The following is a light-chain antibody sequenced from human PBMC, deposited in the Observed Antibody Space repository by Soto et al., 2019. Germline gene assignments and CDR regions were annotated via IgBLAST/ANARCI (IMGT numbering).Light chain of an antibody. V-gene: IGLV1-40*01. Sequence: QSALTQPPSVSVPPGQRVTISCTGSNYNIGAGYDVHWYQQLPGTAPKLLIYGNSNRPSGVPDRFSGSKSGTSASLTITGLQAEDEADYYCQSYGDSLSGYVFGTGTKVTVL. CDR1: NYNIGAGYD. CDR2: GNS. CDR3: QSYGDSLSGYV. J-gene: IGLJ1*01.